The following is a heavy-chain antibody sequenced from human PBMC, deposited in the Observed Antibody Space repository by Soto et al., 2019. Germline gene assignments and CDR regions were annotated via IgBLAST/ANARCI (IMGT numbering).Heavy chain of an antibody. D-gene: IGHD5-18*01. Sequence: PSQTLSLTWTVSGASISTPYWSWIRQPPGKGLEWIGYIYNSASTTYNPSLKSRVTISVDTSKNQFSLKLSSVTAADTAVYYCARRYSYGHFDYWGQGTLVTVSS. CDR2: IYNSAST. CDR1: GASISTPY. CDR3: ARRYSYGHFDY. V-gene: IGHV4-59*08. J-gene: IGHJ4*02.